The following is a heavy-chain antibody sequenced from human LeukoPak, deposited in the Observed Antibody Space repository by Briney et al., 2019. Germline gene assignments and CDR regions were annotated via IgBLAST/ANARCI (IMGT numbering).Heavy chain of an antibody. J-gene: IGHJ4*02. CDR1: GGSISSGDYY. CDR2: IYYSGST. V-gene: IGHV4-30-4*01. CDR3: ARKGAFYGSGIGDY. D-gene: IGHD3-10*01. Sequence: PSQTLSLTCTVSGGSISSGDYYWSWIRQPPGKGLEWIGYIYYSGSTYYNPSPKSRVTISVDTSKNQFSLKLSSVTAADTAVYYCARKGAFYGSGIGDYWGQGTLVTVSS.